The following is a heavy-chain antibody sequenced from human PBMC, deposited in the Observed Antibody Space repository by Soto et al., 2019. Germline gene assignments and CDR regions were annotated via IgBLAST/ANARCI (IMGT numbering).Heavy chain of an antibody. CDR3: ARDPGYCSGGYCYYFDY. J-gene: IGHJ4*02. CDR1: GGSFSNYY. V-gene: IGHV4-34*01. D-gene: IGHD2-15*01. CDR2: INHSGST. Sequence: PSETLSLTCAAYGGSFSNYYWSWIRQPPGKGLEWIGEINHSGSTNYNSSLKSRVTISVDTSKNQFSLNLSSVTAADTAVYFCARDPGYCSGGYCYYFDYWGQGTLVTVSS.